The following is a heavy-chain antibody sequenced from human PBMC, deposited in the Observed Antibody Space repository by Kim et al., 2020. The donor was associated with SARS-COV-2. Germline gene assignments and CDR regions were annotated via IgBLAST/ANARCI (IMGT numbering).Heavy chain of an antibody. D-gene: IGHD1-1*01. CDR2: IYSGGST. CDR1: GFTVSSNY. J-gene: IGHJ5*02. CDR3: ARGGDNWNDFANNWFDP. V-gene: IGHV3-66*01. Sequence: GGSLRLSCAASGFTVSSNYMSWVRQAPGKGLEWVSVIYSGGSTYYADSVKGRFTISRDNSKNTLYLQMNSLRAEDTAVYYCARGGDNWNDFANNWFDPWGQGTLVTVSS.